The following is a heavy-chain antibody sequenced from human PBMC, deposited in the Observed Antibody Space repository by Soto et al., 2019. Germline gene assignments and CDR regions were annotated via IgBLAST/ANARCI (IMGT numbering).Heavy chain of an antibody. CDR2: ISSSSTTI. CDR3: ARGLYYYDSRGYWGY. CDR1: GFTFSSYS. V-gene: IGHV3-48*02. Sequence: EVQLVESGGGLVQPGESLRLSCAASGFTFSSYSMNWVRQAPGKGLEWVSYISSSSTTIYYADSVKGRFTISRDNAKNSLYLQMNSLRDEDTAVYYCARGLYYYDSRGYWGYWGQGTLVTVSS. D-gene: IGHD3-22*01. J-gene: IGHJ4*02.